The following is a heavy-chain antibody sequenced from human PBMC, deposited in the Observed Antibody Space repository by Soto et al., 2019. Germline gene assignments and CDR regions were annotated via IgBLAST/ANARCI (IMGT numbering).Heavy chain of an antibody. D-gene: IGHD3-10*01. Sequence: QVQLVQSGAEVKKPGSSVKVSCKASGGTFSSXAXXXXXXXXXQGLGWMGGIIPIFGTANYAQKFQGRVTITADESTSTAYMELSSLRSEXTAVYYCSYGSGSPPVYWGQGTLVTVSS. V-gene: IGHV1-69*01. CDR3: SYGSGSPPVY. CDR1: GGTFSSXA. CDR2: IIPIFGTA. J-gene: IGHJ4*02.